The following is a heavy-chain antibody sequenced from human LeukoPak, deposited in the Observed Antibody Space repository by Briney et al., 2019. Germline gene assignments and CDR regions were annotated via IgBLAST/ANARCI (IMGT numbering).Heavy chain of an antibody. CDR3: ARDSGSYPHWFAP. CDR1: GGSISSYY. D-gene: IGHD1-26*01. CDR2: IFYSGIT. Sequence: SQTLSLTCTVSGGSISSYYWNWIRQPPGKGLEWIGYIFYSGITNYNPSLKSRVTISVDTSKKQFSLKLTSVTAADTAVYYCARDSGSYPHWFAPWGQGTLVTVSS. J-gene: IGHJ5*02. V-gene: IGHV4-59*01.